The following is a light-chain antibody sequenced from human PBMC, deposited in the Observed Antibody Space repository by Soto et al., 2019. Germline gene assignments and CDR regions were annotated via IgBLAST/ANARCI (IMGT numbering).Light chain of an antibody. Sequence: EIVLTQSPATLSLSPGERATLSCRASQSVSSYLAWYQQKPGQAPRLLISDVSNRATGIPARFSGSGSGTDFTLTISSLEPEDFAVYFCQHRYNWPLTFGGGTKVEIK. V-gene: IGKV3-11*01. CDR1: QSVSSY. CDR2: DVS. J-gene: IGKJ4*01. CDR3: QHRYNWPLT.